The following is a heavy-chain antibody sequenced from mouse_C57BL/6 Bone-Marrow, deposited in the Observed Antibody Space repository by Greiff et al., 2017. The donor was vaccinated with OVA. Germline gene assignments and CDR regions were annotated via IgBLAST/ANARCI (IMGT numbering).Heavy chain of an antibody. J-gene: IGHJ4*01. CDR2: IYPRSGNT. V-gene: IGHV1-81*01. CDR1: GYTFTSYG. D-gene: IGHD2-3*01. CDR3: ARSWLLPAMDY. Sequence: VKLQESGAELARPGASVKLSCKASGYTFTSYGISWVKQRTGQGLEWIGEIYPRSGNTYYNEKFKGKATLTADKSSSTAYMELRSLTSEDSAVYFCARSWLLPAMDYWGQGTSVTVSS.